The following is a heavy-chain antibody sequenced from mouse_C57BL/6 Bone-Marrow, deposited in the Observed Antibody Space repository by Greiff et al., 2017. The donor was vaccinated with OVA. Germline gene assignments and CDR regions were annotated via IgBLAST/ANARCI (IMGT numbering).Heavy chain of an antibody. J-gene: IGHJ1*03. Sequence: EVQRVESGGDLVKPGGSLKLSCAASGFTFSSYGMSWVRQTPDKRLEWVATISSGGSYTYYPDSVKGRFTISRDNAKNTLYLQMSSLKSEDTAMYYCAITTVVVWYFDVWGTGTTVTVSS. CDR1: GFTFSSYG. CDR3: AITTVVVWYFDV. D-gene: IGHD1-1*01. CDR2: ISSGGSYT. V-gene: IGHV5-6*01.